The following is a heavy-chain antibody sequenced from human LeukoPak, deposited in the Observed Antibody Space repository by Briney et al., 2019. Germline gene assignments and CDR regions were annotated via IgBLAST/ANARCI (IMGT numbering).Heavy chain of an antibody. CDR2: ISSSSSYI. CDR3: ARDQDAAMVRGALLYFHYYYGMDV. V-gene: IGHV3-21*01. CDR1: GFTFSSYS. Sequence: GGSLRLSCAASGFTFSSYSMNWVRQAPGKGLEWVSSISSSSSYIYYADSVKGRFTISRGNAKNSLYLQMNSLRAEDTAVYYCARDQDAAMVRGALLYFHYYYGMDVWGQGTTVTVSS. D-gene: IGHD3-10*01. J-gene: IGHJ6*02.